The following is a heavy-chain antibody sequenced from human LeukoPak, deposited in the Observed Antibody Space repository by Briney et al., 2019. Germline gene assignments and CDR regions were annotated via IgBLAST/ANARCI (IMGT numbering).Heavy chain of an antibody. CDR1: GYTFIDYG. CDR2: ISIYNGNT. CDR3: ARDCDRSGYYCY. D-gene: IGHD3-22*01. V-gene: IGHV1-18*01. J-gene: IGHJ4*02. Sequence: ASVKVSCKASGYTFIDYGISWVRQAPGQGLEWTGWISIYNGNTNYAQKLQGRVAMTTDTSTSTAYMELRSLRSDDTAVYYCARDCDRSGYYCYWGQGTLVTVSS.